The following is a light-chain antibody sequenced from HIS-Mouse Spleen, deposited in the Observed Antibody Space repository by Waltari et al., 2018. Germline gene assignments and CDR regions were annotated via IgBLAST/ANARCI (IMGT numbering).Light chain of an antibody. Sequence: SYDLTQPPSVSVSPGHTARITSSGDALPNKYAHLYQQKPGQAPVLVIYEDSKRPSVIPERFSGSSSGKMATLTISGAQVEDEDDYYCYSTDSSGNHRVFGGGTKLTVL. V-gene: IGLV3-10*03. CDR3: YSTDSSGNHRV. J-gene: IGLJ2*01. CDR2: EDS. CDR1: ALPNKY.